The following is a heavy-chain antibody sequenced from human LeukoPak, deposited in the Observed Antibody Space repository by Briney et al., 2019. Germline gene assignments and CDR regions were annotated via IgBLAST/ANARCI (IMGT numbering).Heavy chain of an antibody. Sequence: SVKVSCKASGGTFSSYAISWVRQAPGQGLEWMGRIIPILGIANYAQKFQGRATITADKSTSTAYMELSSLRSEDTAVYYCARGGSYYGSGKDWFDPWGQGTLVTVSS. CDR3: ARGGSYYGSGKDWFDP. J-gene: IGHJ5*02. CDR1: GGTFSSYA. CDR2: IIPILGIA. D-gene: IGHD3-10*01. V-gene: IGHV1-69*04.